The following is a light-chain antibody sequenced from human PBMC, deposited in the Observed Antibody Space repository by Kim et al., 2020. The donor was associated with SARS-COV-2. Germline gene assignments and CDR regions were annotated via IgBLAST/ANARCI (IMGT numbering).Light chain of an antibody. V-gene: IGKV1-5*03. CDR3: QQYNSYWT. CDR2: KAS. J-gene: IGKJ1*01. CDR1: QSISSW. Sequence: SASVGDRVTITCRASQSISSWLDWYQQKPGKAPKLLIYKASSLESGVPSRFSGSGSGTEFTLTISSLQPDDFATYHCQQYNSYWTFGQGTKVDIK.